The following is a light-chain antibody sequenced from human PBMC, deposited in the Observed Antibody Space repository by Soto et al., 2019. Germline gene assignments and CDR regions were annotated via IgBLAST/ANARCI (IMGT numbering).Light chain of an antibody. CDR2: DGS. V-gene: IGLV2-23*01. CDR1: SSDVGTYNL. Sequence: QSALTQPASVSGSPGQSITISCTGSSSDVGTYNLVSWYQQHLGKAPKLIIYDGSQRPSGISTRFSGSKSGNTASLTISGLQAEDEADYYCCSYSSSGIYVFGTGTKLTVL. CDR3: CSYSSSGIYV. J-gene: IGLJ1*01.